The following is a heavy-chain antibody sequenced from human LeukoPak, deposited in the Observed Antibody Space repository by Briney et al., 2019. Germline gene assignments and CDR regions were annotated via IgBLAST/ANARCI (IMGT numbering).Heavy chain of an antibody. Sequence: GGPLSLSCAVSGFTFCEYHVSWIRRSTGRGREGVSYISSSGSTIYYADSVKGRFTISRDNAKNSRYLQMSSLRAEDTAVYYCARGRLLFYSWGQGTLVTVSP. CDR3: ARGRLLFYS. D-gene: IGHD2/OR15-2a*01. V-gene: IGHV3-11*01. J-gene: IGHJ4*02. CDR1: GFTFCEYH. CDR2: ISSSGSTI.